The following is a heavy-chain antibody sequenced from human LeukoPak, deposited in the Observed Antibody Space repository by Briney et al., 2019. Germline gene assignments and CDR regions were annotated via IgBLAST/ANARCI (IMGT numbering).Heavy chain of an antibody. CDR3: ARSLSSSWFDP. V-gene: IGHV4-31*03. Sequence: SETLSLTCTVSGGSISSGGYYWSWIRQHPGKGLEWIGYIYYSGSTYYNPSLKSRVTISVDTSKNQFSLKLSSVTAADTAVYNCARSLSSSWFDPWGQGTLVTVSS. J-gene: IGHJ5*02. CDR1: GGSISSGGYY. D-gene: IGHD6-13*01. CDR2: IYYSGST.